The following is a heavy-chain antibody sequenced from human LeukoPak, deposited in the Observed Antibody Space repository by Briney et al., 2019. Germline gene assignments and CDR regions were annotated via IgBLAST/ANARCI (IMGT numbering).Heavy chain of an antibody. CDR1: GYSVTNKY. Sequence: GGSLRLSCAASGYSVTNKYMIWVRLAPGKGLEWVSLIYSGGNTYYADSVKGRFAISRDNSRNTLYLQMNSLRAEDTAVYYCARAGGSWPLYYWGQGTLVTVTS. CDR2: IYSGGNT. J-gene: IGHJ4*02. V-gene: IGHV3-66*01. D-gene: IGHD3-16*01. CDR3: ARAGGSWPLYY.